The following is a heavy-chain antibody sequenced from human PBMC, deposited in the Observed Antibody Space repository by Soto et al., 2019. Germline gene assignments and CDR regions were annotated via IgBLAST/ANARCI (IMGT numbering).Heavy chain of an antibody. J-gene: IGHJ4*02. D-gene: IGHD3-22*01. V-gene: IGHV4-59*08. Sequence: SETLSLTCTVSEGSLSPYYWSWIRQPPGKGLEWIGYIYYAGTTTYNPSLKSRVSISVDTSKNEVSLKLTSVTAADTAVYYCARLGGYYQALDSWGQGTVVTVSS. CDR2: IYYAGTT. CDR3: ARLGGYYQALDS. CDR1: EGSLSPYY.